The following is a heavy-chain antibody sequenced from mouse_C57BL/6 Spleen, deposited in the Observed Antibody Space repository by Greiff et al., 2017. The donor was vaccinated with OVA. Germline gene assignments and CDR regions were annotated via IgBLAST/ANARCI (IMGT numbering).Heavy chain of an antibody. CDR3: AVGKTYYGNYDAMDY. CDR2: INPSNGGT. CDR1: GYTFTSYW. V-gene: IGHV1-53*01. D-gene: IGHD2-10*01. J-gene: IGHJ4*01. Sequence: QVQLQQSGTELVKPGASVKLSCKASGYTFTSYWMHWVKQRPGQGLEWIGNINPSNGGTNYNEKFKSKATLTVDKSSSTAYMQLSSLTSEDSAVYYCAVGKTYYGNYDAMDYWGQGTSVTVSS.